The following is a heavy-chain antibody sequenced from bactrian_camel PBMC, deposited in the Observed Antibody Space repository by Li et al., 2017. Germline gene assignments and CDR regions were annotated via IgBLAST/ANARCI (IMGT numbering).Heavy chain of an antibody. CDR3: RRGAVVVVNTVTPSTT. D-gene: IGHD2*01. Sequence: VQLVESGGGSVQAGGSLRLSCVVSGHSRGSNCVGWYRLPPGRAPAEREGIAAIRRSGGETWYAGSVKGRFTISQDSARNTVYLQMNNLQPEDTATFTVRRGAVVVVNTVTPSTTGARGPRSPSP. CDR2: IRRSGGET. V-gene: IGHV3-3*01. CDR1: GHSRGSNC. J-gene: IGHJ4*01.